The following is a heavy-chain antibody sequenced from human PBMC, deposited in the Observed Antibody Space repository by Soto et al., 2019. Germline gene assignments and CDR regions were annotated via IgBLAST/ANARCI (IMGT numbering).Heavy chain of an antibody. V-gene: IGHV4-30-4*01. CDR1: AGSIRSGDYY. Sequence: QVQLQESGPGLVKPSQTLSLTCTVSAGSIRSGDYYWTWIRQPPGKGLEWIGYIDHSGGAYYYPSLKSRATISIDTSNNQFSLKMTSVTAADTAVYYCAGELGTFYFDHWGHGTRVTVSS. CDR3: AGELGTFYFDH. CDR2: IDHSGGA. J-gene: IGHJ4*01.